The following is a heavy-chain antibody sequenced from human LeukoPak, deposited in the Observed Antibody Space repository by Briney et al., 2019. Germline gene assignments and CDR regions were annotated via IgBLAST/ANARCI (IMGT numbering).Heavy chain of an antibody. CDR1: GYTFTSYG. CDR3: ARHFYGSGTYYHFDY. Sequence: VASVKVSCKASGYTFTSYGISWVRQAPGQGLEWMGLISAYNGNTNYAQKLQGRATLTTDTSTSTAYMELRSLRSDDTAVYYCARHFYGSGTYYHFDYWGQGTLVTVSS. CDR2: ISAYNGNT. J-gene: IGHJ4*02. V-gene: IGHV1-18*01. D-gene: IGHD3-10*01.